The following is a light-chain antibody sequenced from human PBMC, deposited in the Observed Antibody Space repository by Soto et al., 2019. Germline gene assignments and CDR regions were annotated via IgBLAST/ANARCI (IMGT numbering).Light chain of an antibody. Sequence: EIVSTQSPITLSLSPGERATLSCRASHSVSSSYLAWYQQKPGQAPRLLIYGASSRATGIPDRFSGSGSGTDFTLTISRLEPEDFAVYYCQQYGSSPWTFGQGTKVDIK. V-gene: IGKV3-20*01. CDR3: QQYGSSPWT. J-gene: IGKJ1*01. CDR2: GAS. CDR1: HSVSSSY.